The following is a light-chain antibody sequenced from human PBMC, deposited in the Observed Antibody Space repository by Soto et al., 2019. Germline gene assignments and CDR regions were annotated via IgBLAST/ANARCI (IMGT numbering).Light chain of an antibody. J-gene: IGKJ1*01. Sequence: EMVLTQSPCTLSLSPGERASLSCRASQSVSNSFLAWYQQKAGQSPRLLIYAASARAIGIPDRFSGSGSGTDFTLTISRLEPEDFAVYYCQQYGQSPRTFGQGTKVDIK. V-gene: IGKV3-20*01. CDR2: AAS. CDR3: QQYGQSPRT. CDR1: QSVSNSF.